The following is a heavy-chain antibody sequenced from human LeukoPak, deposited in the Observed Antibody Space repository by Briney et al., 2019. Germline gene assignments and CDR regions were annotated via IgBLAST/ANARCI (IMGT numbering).Heavy chain of an antibody. J-gene: IGHJ4*02. CDR2: IKQDGSEQ. Sequence: PGGSLRLSCAASGFMFSKYWMSWVRQAPGKGLEWVANIKQDGSEQNYVDSVRGRFTISRDNAKSSLYLQMNSLRAEDTAVYYCVRASPFGEFWGQGTLVTVSS. D-gene: IGHD2-21*01. CDR1: GFMFSKYW. CDR3: VRASPFGEF. V-gene: IGHV3-7*03.